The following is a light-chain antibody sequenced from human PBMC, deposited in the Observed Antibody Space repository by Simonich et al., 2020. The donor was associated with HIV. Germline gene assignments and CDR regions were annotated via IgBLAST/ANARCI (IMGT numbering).Light chain of an antibody. Sequence: QSALTQPASVSGSPGQSITISCTGTSRDVGGYNYVSWYQQHPGKAPKLMIYDVSNRPSGVSNRFSGAKSGNTASLTISGLQAEDEADYYCSSYTSSGALRVFGGGTKLTVL. V-gene: IGLV2-14*03. CDR3: SSYTSSGALRV. CDR2: DVS. CDR1: SRDVGGYNY. J-gene: IGLJ3*02.